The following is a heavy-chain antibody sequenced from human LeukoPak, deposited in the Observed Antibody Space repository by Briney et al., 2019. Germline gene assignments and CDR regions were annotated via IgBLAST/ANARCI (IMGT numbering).Heavy chain of an antibody. J-gene: IGHJ5*02. CDR2: MRSDGTSK. Sequence: AGTLRLSCVASGFSLTTYGMLWVRQAPGKGLQWVAFMRSDGTSKFYGDSVEGRFTISRDNSKSTLYLLMNSLSAEDTGIYYCAKDRPIKGGFDPWGQGTPVTVSS. D-gene: IGHD3-16*01. CDR3: AKDRPIKGGFDP. V-gene: IGHV3-30*02. CDR1: GFSLTTYG.